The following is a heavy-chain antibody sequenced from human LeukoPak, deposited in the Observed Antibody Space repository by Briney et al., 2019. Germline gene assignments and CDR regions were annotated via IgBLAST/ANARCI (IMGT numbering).Heavy chain of an antibody. Sequence: ASVKVSCKASGYTFTSYGVIWVRQAPGQGLEWMGWISGYNGNTNYAQKLQDRVTMTTDTSTSTAYMELRSLRSDDTAVYYCVRTVLYYGSSGWPDFWGQGTLVTVSS. CDR1: GYTFTSYG. CDR2: ISGYNGNT. D-gene: IGHD3-22*01. V-gene: IGHV1-18*01. J-gene: IGHJ4*02. CDR3: VRTVLYYGSSGWPDF.